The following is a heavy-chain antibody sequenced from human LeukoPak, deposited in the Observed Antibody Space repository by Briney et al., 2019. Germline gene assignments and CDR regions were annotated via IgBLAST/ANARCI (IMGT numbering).Heavy chain of an antibody. J-gene: IGHJ5*02. CDR3: ARHSGTGSLSRPFDP. CDR2: IYYTGST. V-gene: IGHV4-39*01. D-gene: IGHD3-10*01. CDR1: GGSVTSGGFY. Sequence: SDTLSLTCSLSGGSVTSGGFYWGWLRQPPEKGPEWIATIYYTGSTYYNPSLQSRVTISIDTSKNQFSLRLTSVTATDTAVYHCARHSGTGSLSRPFDPWGQGTLVTVSS.